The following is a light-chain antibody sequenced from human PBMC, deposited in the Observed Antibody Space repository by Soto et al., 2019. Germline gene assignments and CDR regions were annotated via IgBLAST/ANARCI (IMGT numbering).Light chain of an antibody. CDR1: QGISSY. J-gene: IGKJ4*01. V-gene: IGKV1-9*01. CDR2: AAS. CDR3: QQLNSSLT. Sequence: IQLTQSPSSLSASVGDRVTITCRASQGISSYLAWYQQNPGNAPKLLIYAASALQSGVPSRFSGSGSGTDFTLTISSLQPEDFATYYCQQLNSSLTFGGGTKVEIK.